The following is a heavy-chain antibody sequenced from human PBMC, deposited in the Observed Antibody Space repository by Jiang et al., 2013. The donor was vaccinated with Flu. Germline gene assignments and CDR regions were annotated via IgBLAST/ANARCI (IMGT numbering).Heavy chain of an antibody. Sequence: SVKVSCKASGGTFSSYAISWVRQAPGQGLEWMGGIIPIFGTANYAQKFQGRVTITADESTSTAYMELSSLRSEDTAVYYCATIAGKGSSWYYFDYWGQGTLVTVSS. D-gene: IGHD6-13*01. V-gene: IGHV1-69*01. J-gene: IGHJ4*02. CDR1: GGTFSSYA. CDR3: ATIAGKGSSWYYFDY. CDR2: IIPIFGTA.